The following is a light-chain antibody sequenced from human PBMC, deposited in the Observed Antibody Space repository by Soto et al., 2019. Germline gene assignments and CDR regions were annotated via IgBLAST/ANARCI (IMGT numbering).Light chain of an antibody. V-gene: IGKV3-20*01. CDR3: QPCARSPRP. CDR1: QTVSGDD. CDR2: GAS. Sequence: EIVLTQSPGTLSLSPGERATLSCRASQTVSGDDLVWYQQKPGQAPRLVIYGASISATGIPDRFNGSGSGTDFRITISRLKHEDLAVYFCQPCARSPRPVDGGHKVEIK. J-gene: IGKJ4*01.